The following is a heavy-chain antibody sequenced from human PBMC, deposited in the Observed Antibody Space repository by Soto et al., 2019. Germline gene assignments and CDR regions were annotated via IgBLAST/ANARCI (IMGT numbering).Heavy chain of an antibody. CDR1: GFTFSNYA. Sequence: EVKLLESGGTLVQLGGSLRLSCAASGFTFSNYAMSWVRQAPGKGLEWVSAISSSGRQTYYADSVRGRFTIIRVNSKNALSLQMTSLRAGDTAVYYCAKDRPTFGVIIQYVFHSWGQGALVAVSS. J-gene: IGHJ4*02. V-gene: IGHV3-23*01. D-gene: IGHD3-3*01. CDR3: AKDRPTFGVIIQYVFHS. CDR2: ISSSGRQT.